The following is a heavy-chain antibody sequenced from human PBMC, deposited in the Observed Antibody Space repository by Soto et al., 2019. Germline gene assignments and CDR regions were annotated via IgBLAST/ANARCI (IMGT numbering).Heavy chain of an antibody. D-gene: IGHD6-19*01. CDR3: AQMGAVAGTSDSWFDP. CDR2: IYYSGST. Sequence: PSETLSLTCTVSGGSVSSGSYYWSWIRQPPGKGLEWIGYIYYSGSTNYNPSLKSRVTISVDTSKNQFSLKLSSVTAADTAVYYCAQMGAVAGTSDSWFDPWGQGTLVTVSS. V-gene: IGHV4-61*01. J-gene: IGHJ5*02. CDR1: GGSVSSGSYY.